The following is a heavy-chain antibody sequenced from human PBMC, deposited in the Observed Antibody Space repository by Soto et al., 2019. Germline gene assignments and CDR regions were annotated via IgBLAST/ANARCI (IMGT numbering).Heavy chain of an antibody. J-gene: IGHJ6*02. CDR1: SAPVSSSTYT. CDR3: ARLHGYCISSSCHGHYAMDV. V-gene: IGHV4-39*01. CDR2: IYYSGST. D-gene: IGHD2-2*01. Sequence: SETLSLTCTVSSAPVSSSTYTWCWISQPPGKGLEWIGSIYYSGSTYYNPSLNSRVTVSVDTSKNQFSLKVTSVTAADTAVYYCARLHGYCISSSCHGHYAMDVWGQGTTVTVSS.